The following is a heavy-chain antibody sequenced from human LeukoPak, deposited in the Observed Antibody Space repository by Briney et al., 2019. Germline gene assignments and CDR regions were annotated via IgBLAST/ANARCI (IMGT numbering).Heavy chain of an antibody. CDR2: ISGDGVST. J-gene: IGHJ4*02. D-gene: IGHD2-15*01. CDR3: AKEGYSHTSNYFDN. CDR1: GFMFDDSA. V-gene: IGHV3-43*02. Sequence: GGSLRLSCAASGFMFDDSAMHWVRQAPGKGLEWVSLISGDGVSTFYADSVKGRFTISRDNSKNSLSLQIDSLTTEDTALYYCAKEGYSHTSNYFDNWGQGILVTVSS.